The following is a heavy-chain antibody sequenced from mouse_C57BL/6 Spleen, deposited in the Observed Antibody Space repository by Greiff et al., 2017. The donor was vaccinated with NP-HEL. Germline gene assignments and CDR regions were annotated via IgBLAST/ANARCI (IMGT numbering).Heavy chain of an antibody. Sequence: VQLKQSGPELVKPGDSVKISCKASGYSFTGYFMNWVMQSHGKSLEWIGRINPYNGDTFYNQKFKGKATLTVDKSSSTAHMELRSLTSEDSAVYYCARTDDGNYYAMDYWGQGTSVTVSS. CDR3: ARTDDGNYYAMDY. CDR1: GYSFTGYF. J-gene: IGHJ4*01. CDR2: INPYNGDT. V-gene: IGHV1-20*01. D-gene: IGHD2-12*01.